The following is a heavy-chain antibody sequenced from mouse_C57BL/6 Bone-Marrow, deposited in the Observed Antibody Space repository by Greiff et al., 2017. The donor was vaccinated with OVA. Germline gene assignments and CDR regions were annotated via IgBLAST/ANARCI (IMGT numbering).Heavy chain of an antibody. V-gene: IGHV2-9*01. CDR2: IWGGGST. Sequence: VKLVESGPGLVAPSQCLSISCTVSGFSFTRYGLDWVRQPPGKGLEWLGVIWGGGSTNYNSALMSRLCISKDNTKSQVFLKMNSLQTDDTAMYYCAKLYGKGFAYWGEGTGVTVSA. J-gene: IGHJ3*01. D-gene: IGHD2-1*01. CDR3: AKLYGKGFAY. CDR1: GFSFTRYG.